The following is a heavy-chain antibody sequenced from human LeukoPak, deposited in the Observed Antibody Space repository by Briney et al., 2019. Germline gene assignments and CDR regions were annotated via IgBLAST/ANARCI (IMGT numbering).Heavy chain of an antibody. CDR3: ARVGYDILTGYYFAFDI. V-gene: IGHV1-46*03. CDR2: INAGSGST. J-gene: IGHJ3*02. CDR1: GYTFTSYY. Sequence: ASVKVSCKASGYTFTSYYMHWVRQAPGQGLEWMGIINAGSGSTSYAQKFQGRVTMTRDTSTSTVYMELSSLRSEDTAVYYCARVGYDILTGYYFAFDIWGQGTMVTVSS. D-gene: IGHD3-9*01.